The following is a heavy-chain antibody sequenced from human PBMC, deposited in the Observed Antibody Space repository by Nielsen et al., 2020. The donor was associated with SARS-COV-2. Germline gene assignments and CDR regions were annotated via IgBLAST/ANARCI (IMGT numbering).Heavy chain of an antibody. J-gene: IGHJ4*02. CDR1: GFTFSSYA. CDR2: IKSKTDGGTT. D-gene: IGHD1-26*01. Sequence: GESLKISCAASGFTFSSYAMSWVRQAPGKGLEWVGRIKSKTDGGTTDYAAPVKGRFTISRDDSKNTLYLQMNSLKTEDTAVYYCGGSLDYWGQGTLVTVSS. CDR3: GGSLDY. V-gene: IGHV3-15*01.